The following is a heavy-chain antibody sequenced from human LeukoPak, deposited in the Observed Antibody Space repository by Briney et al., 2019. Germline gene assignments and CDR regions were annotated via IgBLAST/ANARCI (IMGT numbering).Heavy chain of an antibody. V-gene: IGHV4-59*01. D-gene: IGHD3-3*01. CDR2: IYYSGST. CDR1: GGSISSYY. Sequence: PSETLSLTCTVSGGSISSYYWCWIRQPPGKGLEWIGYIYYSGSTNYNPSLKSRVTISVDTSKNQFSLKLSSVTAADTAVYYCAGTPDFWTPYGGVYWGQGTLVTVSS. CDR3: AGTPDFWTPYGGVY. J-gene: IGHJ4*02.